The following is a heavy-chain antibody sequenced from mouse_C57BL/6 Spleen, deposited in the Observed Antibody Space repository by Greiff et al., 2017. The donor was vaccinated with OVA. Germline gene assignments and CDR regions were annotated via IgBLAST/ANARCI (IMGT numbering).Heavy chain of an antibody. CDR2: IRNKANNPAT. CDR1: GFTFSDAW. V-gene: IGHV6-6*01. J-gene: IGHJ4*01. Sequence: EVQGVESGGGLVQPGGSMKLSCAASGFTFSDAWMDWVRQSPEKGLELVAEIRNKANNPATYYAESVKGRFTISRDDSKSSVYLQMNSLRAEDTGIYYCTDYLEDYWGQGTSVTVSS. CDR3: TDYLEDY. D-gene: IGHD5-5*01.